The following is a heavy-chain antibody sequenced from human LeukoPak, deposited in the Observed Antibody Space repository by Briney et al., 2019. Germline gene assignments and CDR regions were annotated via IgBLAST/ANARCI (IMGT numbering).Heavy chain of an antibody. CDR3: AREIFGSGSYPDF. D-gene: IGHD3-10*01. J-gene: IGHJ4*02. CDR2: ISNNDGST. V-gene: IGHV3-23*01. Sequence: GGSLRLSCAASKFTFSSYAMTWVRQAPGKGLEWVSTISNNDGSTYYADSVKGRFTISRDNSKNTLYLQMNSLRAEDTAVYYCAREIFGSGSYPDFWGQGTLVTVSS. CDR1: KFTFSSYA.